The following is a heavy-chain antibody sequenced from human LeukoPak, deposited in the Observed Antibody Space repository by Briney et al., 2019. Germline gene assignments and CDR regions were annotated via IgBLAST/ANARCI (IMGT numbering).Heavy chain of an antibody. CDR3: ARVPYYDFWSGYWALED. CDR2: MNPNSGNT. CDR1: GYTFTSYD. Sequence: GASVKVSCKASGYTFTSYDINWVRQATGQGLEWMGWMNPNSGNTGYAQKFQGRVTMTRNTSISTAYMELSSLRSEDTAVYYCARVPYYDFWSGYWALEDWGQGTLVTVSS. J-gene: IGHJ4*02. D-gene: IGHD3-3*01. V-gene: IGHV1-8*01.